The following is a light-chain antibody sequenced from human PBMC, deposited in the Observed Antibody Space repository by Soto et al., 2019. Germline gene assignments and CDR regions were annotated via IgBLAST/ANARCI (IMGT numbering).Light chain of an antibody. Sequence: DIVMTQSPESLPVSLGERATINCKSSQSVLYTSNNQNYLAWYQQKPGQPPKLLFYWASTRESGVPARFSGSRSGTDFTLTISSLGAEDVAVYYCQQYYRTPFTFGPGTKVDIK. CDR1: QSVLYTSNNQNY. CDR2: WAS. J-gene: IGKJ3*01. CDR3: QQYYRTPFT. V-gene: IGKV4-1*01.